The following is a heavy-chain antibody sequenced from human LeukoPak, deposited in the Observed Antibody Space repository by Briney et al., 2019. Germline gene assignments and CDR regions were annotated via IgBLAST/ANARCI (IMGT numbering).Heavy chain of an antibody. J-gene: IGHJ6*02. V-gene: IGHV3-30*18. CDR1: GFIFSSYG. CDR2: ISYDGSNK. CDR3: AKDYEQLAYYYYVMDV. D-gene: IGHD1-1*01. Sequence: GGSLRLSCAASGFIFSSYGMHWVRQAPGKGLEWVAIISYDGSNKYYADSVKGRFTISRDNSKNTLYLQMDSLRVEDTAVYYCAKDYEQLAYYYYVMDVWGQGTTVTVSS.